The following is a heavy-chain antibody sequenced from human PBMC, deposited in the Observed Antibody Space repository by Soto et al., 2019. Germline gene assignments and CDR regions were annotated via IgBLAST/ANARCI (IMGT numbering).Heavy chain of an antibody. V-gene: IGHV1-18*01. CDR2: ISTYSGNT. CDR3: AMVDNYVTHPPQDV. J-gene: IGHJ6*02. D-gene: IGHD3-16*01. CDR1: GYIFFNYG. Sequence: QVQLVQSGDEVRKPGSSVKVSCKASGYIFFNYGIAWVRQAPGQGLEWMGCISTYSGNTHYASKVQGRLNMTTEPSTSTAYLDRGSLTSDDTAVYYGAMVDNYVTHPPQDVWGQGTTGTVSS.